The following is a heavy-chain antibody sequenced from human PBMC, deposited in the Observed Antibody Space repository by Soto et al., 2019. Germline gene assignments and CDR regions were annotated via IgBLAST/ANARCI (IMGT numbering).Heavy chain of an antibody. CDR3: ARGTYDTYYYYYYMDV. CDR1: GFTVSSNY. V-gene: IGHV3-66*01. D-gene: IGHD3-9*01. J-gene: IGHJ6*03. CDR2: IYSGGST. Sequence: GGSLRLSCAASGFTVSSNYMSWVRQAPGKGLEWVSVIYSGGSTYYADSVKGRFTISRDNSKNTLYLQMNSLRAEDTAVYYCARGTYDTYYYYYYMDVWGKGTTVTVSS.